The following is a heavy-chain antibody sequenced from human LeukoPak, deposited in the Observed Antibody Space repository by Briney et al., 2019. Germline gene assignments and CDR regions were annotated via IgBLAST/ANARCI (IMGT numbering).Heavy chain of an antibody. CDR2: ISYDGSNK. J-gene: IGHJ4*02. D-gene: IGHD3-22*01. Sequence: GGSLRLSCAASGFTFSSYAMHWVRQAPGKGLEWVAVISYDGSNKYYADSVKGRLTISRDNSKNTLYLQMNSLRAEDTAVYYCAKDSLSGYYLFDYWGQGTLVTVSS. CDR3: AKDSLSGYYLFDY. CDR1: GFTFSSYA. V-gene: IGHV3-30-3*01.